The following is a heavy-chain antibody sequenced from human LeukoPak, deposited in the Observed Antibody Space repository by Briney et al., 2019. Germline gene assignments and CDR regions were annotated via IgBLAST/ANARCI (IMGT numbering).Heavy chain of an antibody. CDR2: ISSSSSYI. Sequence: PGGSLRLSCAASGFTFSSYSMNWVRQAPGKWLEWVSSISSSSSYIYYADSVEGRFTISRDNAKNSLFLQMNSLRAEDTAVYYCARENIRSGSYELDYWGQGTLVTVSS. J-gene: IGHJ4*02. D-gene: IGHD3-10*01. V-gene: IGHV3-21*01. CDR1: GFTFSSYS. CDR3: ARENIRSGSYELDY.